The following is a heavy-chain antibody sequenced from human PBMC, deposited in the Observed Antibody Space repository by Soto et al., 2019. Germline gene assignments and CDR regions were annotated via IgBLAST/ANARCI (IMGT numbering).Heavy chain of an antibody. Sequence: GESLKISCAASGFTFDDYAMHWGRQAPGKGLEWVSLISWDGGSTYYADSVKGRFTISRDNSKNSLYLQMNRLRAEDNALYYCAKVGSGYRYGYYYYGIDVWGQGTTVTVSS. CDR1: GFTFDDYA. D-gene: IGHD5-18*01. CDR3: AKVGSGYRYGYYYYGIDV. J-gene: IGHJ6*02. CDR2: ISWDGGST. V-gene: IGHV3-43D*03.